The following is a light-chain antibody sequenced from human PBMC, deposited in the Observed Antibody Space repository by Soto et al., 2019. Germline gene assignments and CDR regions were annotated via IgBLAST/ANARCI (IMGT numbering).Light chain of an antibody. CDR2: DVS. V-gene: IGLV2-11*01. CDR1: SSDVGGYNY. Sequence: QSALTQPRSVSGSPGQSVTISCTGTSSDVGGYNYVSWYQQHPGKAPKLMIYDVSNRPSGVPDRFSGSKSGNTASLTISGXXXXXXXXXYCCSYAGSYTWVFRTGTKLTV. J-gene: IGLJ1*01. CDR3: CSYAGSYTWV.